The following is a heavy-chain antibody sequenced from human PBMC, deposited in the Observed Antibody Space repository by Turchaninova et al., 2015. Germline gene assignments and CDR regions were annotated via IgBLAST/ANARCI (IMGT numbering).Heavy chain of an antibody. CDR1: GGSSTSGDYS. V-gene: IGHV4-39*01. Sequence: QLQLQESGPGLVKPSETLYLTCTVSGGSSTSGDYSWAWLRQPPGKGLEWIGSLYYTGSAYYNPSLKSRVTISVDRSKTQLSLLVTSVTAADTAVYYCARHYSAVTTSWYVGVWGRGTLVTVSS. CDR3: ARHYSAVTTSWYVGV. J-gene: IGHJ2*01. D-gene: IGHD4-17*01. CDR2: LYYTGSA.